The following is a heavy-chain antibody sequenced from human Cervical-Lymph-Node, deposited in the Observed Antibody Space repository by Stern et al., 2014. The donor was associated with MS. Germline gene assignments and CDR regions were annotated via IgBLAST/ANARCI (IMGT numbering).Heavy chain of an antibody. CDR2: INQSGGVT. D-gene: IGHD4-11*01. V-gene: IGHV1-46*01. CDR1: GYTFTSYY. J-gene: IGHJ6*02. Sequence: VQLVESEAEVKKPGASVKVSCQASGYTFTSYYMHWVRQAPGQGLEWMGIINQSGGVTSYAQKFHGRVSMTRDTSTSTVYMELSSLTSEDTAVYYCARDSSNYGMDVWGQGTTVTVSS. CDR3: ARDSSNYGMDV.